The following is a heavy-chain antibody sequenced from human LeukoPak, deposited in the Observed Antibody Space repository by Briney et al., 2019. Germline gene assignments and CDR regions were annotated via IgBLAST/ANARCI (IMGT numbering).Heavy chain of an antibody. CDR1: GFIFSSRW. CDR2: IKNDGNS. CDR3: HPLAYITN. V-gene: IGHV3-74*01. Sequence: GGSLRLSCTVSGFIFSSRWMHWVRQAPGKGLVWVAVIKNDGNSNYADSVKGRFIASRDDAKNTVYLQISSLRADDTAVYYCHPLAYITNWGQGTLVTVSS. J-gene: IGHJ4*02. D-gene: IGHD3-10*01.